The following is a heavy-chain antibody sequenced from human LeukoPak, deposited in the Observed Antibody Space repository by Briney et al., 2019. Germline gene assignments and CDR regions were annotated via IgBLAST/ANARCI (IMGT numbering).Heavy chain of an antibody. D-gene: IGHD4-23*01. CDR3: ATLRKVVTRDAFDI. CDR2: FDPEDGET. J-gene: IGHJ3*02. CDR1: GYTFTGYH. V-gene: IGHV1-24*01. Sequence: ASVKVSCKASGYTFTGYHLHWVRQAPGKGLEWMGGFDPEDGETIYAQKFQGRVTMTEDTSTDTAYMELSSLRSEDTAVYYCATLRKVVTRDAFDIWGQGTMVTVSS.